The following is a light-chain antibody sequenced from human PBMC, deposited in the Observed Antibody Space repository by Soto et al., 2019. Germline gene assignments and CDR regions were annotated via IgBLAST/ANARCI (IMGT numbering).Light chain of an antibody. CDR2: DAS. Sequence: EIVFAQSPATLSLSPGERATLSCRASQSVGSYLAWYQQKPGQPPRLLIYDASNRATGIPARFSGSGSGTDFTLTITSLEPEDFAVYYCQQRSNWPPITFGQGTRLEIK. V-gene: IGKV3-11*01. CDR3: QQRSNWPPIT. CDR1: QSVGSY. J-gene: IGKJ5*01.